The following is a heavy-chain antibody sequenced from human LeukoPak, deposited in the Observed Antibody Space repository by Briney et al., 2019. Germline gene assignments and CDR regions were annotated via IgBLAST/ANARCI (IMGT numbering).Heavy chain of an antibody. CDR1: GFTFSDYY. D-gene: IGHD3-10*01. J-gene: IGHJ4*02. CDR2: ISSSGSTI. Sequence: GGSLRLSCAASGFTFSDYYMSWIRQAPGKGLEWVSYISSSGSTIYYADSVKGRFTISRDNAKNSVYLQMNSLRAEDTAVYYCARETDYYGSGSYFIDYWGQGTLVTVSS. V-gene: IGHV3-11*04. CDR3: ARETDYYGSGSYFIDY.